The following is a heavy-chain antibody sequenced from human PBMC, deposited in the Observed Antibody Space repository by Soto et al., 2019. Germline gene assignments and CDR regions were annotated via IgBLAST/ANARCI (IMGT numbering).Heavy chain of an antibody. V-gene: IGHV4-59*01. CDR1: GGSISGYY. Sequence: PSETLSLTCTVSGGSISGYYWNWIRQPPGKGLEWIGYIYYSGSTNYNPSLKSRVTISVDTSKNQLSLKLSSVTAADTALYYCARDTSGWSDPCGQGPLVTVST. CDR3: ARDTSGWSDP. J-gene: IGHJ5*02. CDR2: IYYSGST.